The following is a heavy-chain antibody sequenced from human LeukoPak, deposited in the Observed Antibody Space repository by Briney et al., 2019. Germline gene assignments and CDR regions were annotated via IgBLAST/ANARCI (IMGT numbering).Heavy chain of an antibody. CDR3: STGFGGSYGG. CDR1: GFTFSDAW. V-gene: IGHV3-15*01. J-gene: IGHJ4*02. CDR2: IKSKSAGGTT. D-gene: IGHD1-26*01. Sequence: GGSLRLSCAGSGFTFSDAWLNWVRQAQGRGLEWIGLIKSKSAGGTTDYTAPVKGRFTISRDDSKNTLFLQINSLKIEDTAVYYCSTGFGGSYGGWGQGTLVTVSS.